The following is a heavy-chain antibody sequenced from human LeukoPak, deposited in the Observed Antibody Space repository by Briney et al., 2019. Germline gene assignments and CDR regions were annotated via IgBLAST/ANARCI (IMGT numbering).Heavy chain of an antibody. D-gene: IGHD2-2*01. V-gene: IGHV1-24*01. J-gene: IGHJ6*02. CDR1: GYTLTELS. CDR3: ATPVPAAMIYYYYGMDV. CDR2: FDPEDGET. Sequence: ASVKVSCKVSGYTLTELSMHWVRQAPGKGLEWMGGFDPEDGETIYAQKFQGRVTMTEGTSTDTAYMELSSLRSEDTAVYYCATPVPAAMIYYYYGMDVWGQGTTVTVSS.